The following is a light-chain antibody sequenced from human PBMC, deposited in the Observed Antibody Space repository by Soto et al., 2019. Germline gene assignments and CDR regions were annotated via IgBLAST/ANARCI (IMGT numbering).Light chain of an antibody. CDR2: GAS. Sequence: EFVLTQSPGTLSLSPGERATLSCRASQSVRSNYLAWYQQKPGQSPRLLIYGASNRATGIPDRFSGSESGTDFSVTISRLEPEDFAVFYCQHYGSSAYTFGQGTTLEIK. J-gene: IGKJ2*01. CDR1: QSVRSNY. CDR3: QHYGSSAYT. V-gene: IGKV3-20*01.